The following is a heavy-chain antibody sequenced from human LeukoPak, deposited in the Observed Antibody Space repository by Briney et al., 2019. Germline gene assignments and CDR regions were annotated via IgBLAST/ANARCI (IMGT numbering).Heavy chain of an antibody. Sequence: ASVKVSCKASGYTFTSYDINWVRQATGQGLEWMGWMNPNSGNTGYAQKFQGRVTITRNTSISTAYMELSSLRSEDTAVYYCAAEVGLLGIWGQSQGMIYDYWGQGTLVTVSS. CDR3: AAEVGLLGIWGQSQGMIYDY. CDR1: GYTFTSYD. D-gene: IGHD3/OR15-3a*01. J-gene: IGHJ4*02. V-gene: IGHV1-8*03. CDR2: MNPNSGNT.